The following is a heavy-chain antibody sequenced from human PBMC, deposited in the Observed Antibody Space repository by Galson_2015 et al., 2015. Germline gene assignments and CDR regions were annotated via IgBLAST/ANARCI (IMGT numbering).Heavy chain of an antibody. CDR1: GFTVSSNY. J-gene: IGHJ4*02. CDR2: IYSGGST. Sequence: SLRLSCAASGFTVSSNYMSWGRQAPGKGLEWVSVIYSGGSTYYADSVKGRFTISRDNSKNTLYLQMNSLRAEDTAVYYCARGRMDTAMGFDYWGQGTLVTVSS. D-gene: IGHD5-18*01. CDR3: ARGRMDTAMGFDY. V-gene: IGHV3-53*01.